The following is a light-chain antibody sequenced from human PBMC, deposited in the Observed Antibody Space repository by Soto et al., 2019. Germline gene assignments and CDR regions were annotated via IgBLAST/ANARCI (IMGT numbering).Light chain of an antibody. CDR3: AAWDDSLNGLV. Sequence: QSVLTQPPSASGTPGQRVTISCYGSSSNIGSNTVNWYQQLPGTAPKLLIYSNNQRPSGVPDRFSGSKSGTSASLAISGLQSEDEAEDYCAAWDDSLNGLVFGGGTKLTV. V-gene: IGLV1-44*01. CDR1: SSNIGSNT. J-gene: IGLJ3*02. CDR2: SNN.